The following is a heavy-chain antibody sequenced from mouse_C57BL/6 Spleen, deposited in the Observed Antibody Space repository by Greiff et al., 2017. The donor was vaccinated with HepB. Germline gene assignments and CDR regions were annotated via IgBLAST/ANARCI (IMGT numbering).Heavy chain of an antibody. Sequence: EVKLMESGPGLVKPSQSLSLTCSVTGYSITSGYYWNWIRQFPGNKLEWMGYISYDGSNNYNPSLKNRISITLDTSKNQFCLKLNSVTTEDTATYYCASKNYEDAMDYWGQGTSVTVSS. CDR3: ASKNYEDAMDY. V-gene: IGHV3-6*01. CDR2: ISYDGSN. J-gene: IGHJ4*01. D-gene: IGHD1-1*01. CDR1: GYSITSGYY.